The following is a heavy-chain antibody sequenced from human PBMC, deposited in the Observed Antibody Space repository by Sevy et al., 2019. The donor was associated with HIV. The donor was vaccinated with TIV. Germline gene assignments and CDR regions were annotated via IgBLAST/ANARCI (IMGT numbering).Heavy chain of an antibody. Sequence: GGSLRLSCAASGFTFSSYSMNWVRQAPGKGLEWVSSISSSSSYIYYADSVKGRFTISSDNAKNSLYLQMNSLRAEDTAVYYCARNYDSSGYYSDYWGQGTLVTVSS. J-gene: IGHJ4*02. CDR2: ISSSSSYI. CDR3: ARNYDSSGYYSDY. V-gene: IGHV3-21*01. CDR1: GFTFSSYS. D-gene: IGHD3-22*01.